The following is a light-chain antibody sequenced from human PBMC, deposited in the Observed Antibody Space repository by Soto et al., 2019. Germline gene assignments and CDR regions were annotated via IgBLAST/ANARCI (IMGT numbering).Light chain of an antibody. CDR2: DTY. CDR3: QQRAHWPLT. Sequence: EIVLTQSPGTLSLSPGERATLSCRASQGVSGNLAWYQQKPGQAPRLLIYDTYKRATGIPARFSGRGSGTDFTLTISSLEPEDSAVYFCQQRAHWPLTFGGGTKVEIK. V-gene: IGKV3-11*01. CDR1: QGVSGN. J-gene: IGKJ4*01.